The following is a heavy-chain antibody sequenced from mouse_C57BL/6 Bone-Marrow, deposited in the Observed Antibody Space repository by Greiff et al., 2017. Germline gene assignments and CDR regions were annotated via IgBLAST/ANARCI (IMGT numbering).Heavy chain of an antibody. CDR2: IYPADSYT. CDR1: GYTFTSYW. J-gene: IGHJ2*01. V-gene: IGHV1-69*01. Sequence: VQLQQPGAELVTPGASVKMSCKASGYTFTSYWMNWVKQRPGQGLEWIGEIYPADSYTNYNQKFKGKSTLTVDKSSSTAYMQLSSLTSEDSAVYYCARSKDYWGQGTTLTVSS. D-gene: IGHD1-3*01. CDR3: ARSKDY.